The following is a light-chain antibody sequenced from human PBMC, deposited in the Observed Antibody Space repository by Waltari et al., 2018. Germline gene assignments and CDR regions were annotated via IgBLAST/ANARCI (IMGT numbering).Light chain of an antibody. CDR1: SSDVGGYNS. CDR3: SSYTSTRTLV. Sequence: QSALTQPASVSGTPGQTITISCTVTSSDVGGYNSFSWYQQHPGIAPKLLIYDVTYRPSGVSNRFSCSKSGNTASLTISGLQAEDEADYYCSSYTSTRTLVFGGGTKLTVL. CDR2: DVT. J-gene: IGLJ2*01. V-gene: IGLV2-14*03.